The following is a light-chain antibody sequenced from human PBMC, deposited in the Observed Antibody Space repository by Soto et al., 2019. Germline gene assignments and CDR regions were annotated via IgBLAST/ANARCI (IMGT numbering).Light chain of an antibody. CDR2: DAS. V-gene: IGKV1-33*01. CDR3: QQYEELPLT. J-gene: IGKJ4*01. Sequence: DVQLTQSPSTLSASVGDRVAISCQASQSVVNYLNWFQQRPGKAPQLLISDASHLEPGVQFRFSGQRSGTDFTLIISSLQPEDFATYYCQQYEELPLTFGGGTRVEV. CDR1: QSVVNY.